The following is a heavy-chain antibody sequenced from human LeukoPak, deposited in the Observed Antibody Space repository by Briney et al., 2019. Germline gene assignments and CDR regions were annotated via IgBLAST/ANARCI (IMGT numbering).Heavy chain of an antibody. V-gene: IGHV3-33*01. CDR3: ARDQGYGDYGWAPGDYYYGMDV. J-gene: IGHJ6*02. CDR1: GFTFSSYG. CDR2: IWYDGSNK. D-gene: IGHD4-17*01. Sequence: AGGSLRLSCAASGFTFSSYGMHWVRQAPGKGLEWVAVIWYDGSNKYYADSVKGRFTISRDNSKNTLYLQMNSLRAEDTAVYYCARDQGYGDYGWAPGDYYYGMDVWGQGTTVTVSS.